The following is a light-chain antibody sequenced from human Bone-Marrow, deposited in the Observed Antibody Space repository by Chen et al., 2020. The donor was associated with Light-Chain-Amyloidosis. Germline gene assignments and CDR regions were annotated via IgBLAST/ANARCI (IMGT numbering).Light chain of an antibody. CDR2: EVT. J-gene: IGLJ1*01. Sequence: QSALTQPASGSGSPGQSIPISCTGTSSDVGGDNHVSWYQQHPDKAPKLMIYEVTNRPSWVPDRFSGSKSDNTASLTISGLQTEDEADYFCSSYTITNTLVFGSGTRVTVL. CDR1: SSDVGGDNH. V-gene: IGLV2-14*01. CDR3: SSYTITNTLV.